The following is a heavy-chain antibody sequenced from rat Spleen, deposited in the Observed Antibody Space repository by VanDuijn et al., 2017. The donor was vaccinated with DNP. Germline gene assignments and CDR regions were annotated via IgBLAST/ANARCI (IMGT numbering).Heavy chain of an antibody. V-gene: IGHV2-6*01. J-gene: IGHJ3*01. CDR2: ISSAGNT. D-gene: IGHD1-1*01. Sequence: QVQLEESGPGLVQPSQTLSLTCTVSRFSLTSYHVHWVRQPPGKGLEWIAAISSAGNTFYNSDFKSRLSFSRDTSKNQVLLQMDSPQTEDTAIYFCTTGGISFSPFIYWGQGTLVTVSS. CDR3: TTGGISFSPFIY. CDR1: RFSLTSYH.